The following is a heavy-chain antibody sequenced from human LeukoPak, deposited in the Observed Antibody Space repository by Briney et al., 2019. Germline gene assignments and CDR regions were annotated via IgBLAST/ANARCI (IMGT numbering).Heavy chain of an antibody. CDR2: ISSSSAKI. CDR1: EFTFVRYA. J-gene: IGHJ6*03. Sequence: GGSLRLSCAASEFTFVRYAMNWVRQAPGKGLEWVSYISSSSAKIDYAESVKGRFTISRDNSKNSLYLQMDSLRAEDTAVYYCARDPSYASSWYHYMDVWGNGTTVTVSS. D-gene: IGHD6-13*01. V-gene: IGHV3-48*04. CDR3: ARDPSYASSWYHYMDV.